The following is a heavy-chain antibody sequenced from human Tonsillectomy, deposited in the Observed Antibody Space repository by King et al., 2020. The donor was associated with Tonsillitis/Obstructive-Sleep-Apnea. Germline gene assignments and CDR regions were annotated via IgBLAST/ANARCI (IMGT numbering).Heavy chain of an antibody. CDR1: GFSLSTSGVG. CDR2: IYWDDDK. D-gene: IGHD3-10*01. J-gene: IGHJ4*02. CDR3: AHRRAYYYGSGSYYNGDFDY. Sequence: ITLKESGPTLVKPTQTLTLTCTFSGFSLSTSGVGVGWIRQPPGKALEWLALIYWDDDKRYTPSLKSRLTITKDTSKNQVVLTMTTMDPVDTATYYCAHRRAYYYGSGSYYNGDFDYWGQGTLVTVSS. V-gene: IGHV2-5*02.